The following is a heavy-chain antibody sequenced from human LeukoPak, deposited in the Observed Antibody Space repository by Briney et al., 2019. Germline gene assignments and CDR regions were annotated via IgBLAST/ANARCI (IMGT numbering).Heavy chain of an antibody. CDR2: IIPIFGTA. CDR1: GGTFSSYA. Sequence: ASVKVSCKASGGTFSSYAISWVRQAPGQGLEWMGGIIPIFGTANYAQKFQGRVTITADESTSTAYMELRSLRSDDTAVYYCARESYYDFWSASQPQREFDYWGQGTLVTVSS. V-gene: IGHV1-69*13. CDR3: ARESYYDFWSASQPQREFDY. J-gene: IGHJ4*02. D-gene: IGHD3-3*01.